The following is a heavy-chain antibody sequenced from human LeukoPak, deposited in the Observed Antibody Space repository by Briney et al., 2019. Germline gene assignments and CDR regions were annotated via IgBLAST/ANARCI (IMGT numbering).Heavy chain of an antibody. D-gene: IGHD6-25*01. CDR3: ARGPGIAAYYFDY. J-gene: IGHJ4*02. CDR1: GFTFSSYE. Sequence: PGGSLRLSCAASGFTFSSYEMNWVRQAPGKGLEWVSYISSSGSTIYYADSVKGRFTISRDNAKNSLYLQMNSLRAEDTAVYYCARGPGIAAYYFDYRGQGTLVTVSS. CDR2: ISSSGSTI. V-gene: IGHV3-48*03.